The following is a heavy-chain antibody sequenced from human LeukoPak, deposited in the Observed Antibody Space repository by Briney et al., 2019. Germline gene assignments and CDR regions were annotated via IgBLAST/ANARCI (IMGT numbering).Heavy chain of an antibody. J-gene: IGHJ5*02. CDR2: IIPIFGIA. Sequence: SVKVSCKASGGTFSSYAISWVRQAPGQGLEWMGRIIPIFGIANYAQKFQGRVTITADRSTSTAYMELSSLRSEDTAVYYCARDTAAGGSNWFDPRGRGTLVTVSS. D-gene: IGHD6-13*01. CDR3: ARDTAAGGSNWFDP. V-gene: IGHV1-69*04. CDR1: GGTFSSYA.